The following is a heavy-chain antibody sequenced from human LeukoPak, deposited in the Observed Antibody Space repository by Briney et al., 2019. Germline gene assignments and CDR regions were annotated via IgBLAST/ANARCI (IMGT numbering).Heavy chain of an antibody. CDR2: FDPEDGET. D-gene: IGHD3-10*01. CDR3: APSPRSYGSGSHGVFDY. CDR1: GYTLTELS. J-gene: IGHJ4*02. V-gene: IGHV1-24*01. Sequence: ASVKVSCKVSGYTLTELSMHWVRQAPGKGLEWMGGFDPEDGETIYAQKFQGRVTMTEDTSTDTAYMELSSLRSEDTAVYYCAPSPRSYGSGSHGVFDYWGQGTLVTVSS.